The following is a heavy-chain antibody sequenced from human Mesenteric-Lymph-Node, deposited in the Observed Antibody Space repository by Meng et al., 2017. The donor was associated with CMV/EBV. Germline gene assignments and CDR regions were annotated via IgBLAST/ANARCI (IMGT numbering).Heavy chain of an antibody. D-gene: IGHD4-11*01. J-gene: IGHJ6*02. CDR3: ARVHSNYYYGMDV. CDR2: ISSSGSTI. Sequence: GRSLRLSCAASGFTFSSYEMNWVRQAPGKGLEWVSYISSSGSTIYYADYVKGRFTISRDNAKNSLYLQMNSLRAEDTAVYYCARVHSNYYYGMDVWGQGTTVTVSS. V-gene: IGHV3-48*03. CDR1: GFTFSSYE.